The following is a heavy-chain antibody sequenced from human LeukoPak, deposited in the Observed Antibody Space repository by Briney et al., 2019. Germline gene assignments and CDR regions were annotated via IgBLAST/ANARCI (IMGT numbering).Heavy chain of an antibody. CDR1: GGTFSSYA. J-gene: IGHJ5*02. V-gene: IGHV1-69*13. Sequence: ASVKVSCKASGGTFSSYAISWVRQAPGQGLEWMGGIIPIFGTANYAQKFQGRVTITADESTSTAYMELSSLRSEDTAVYYCARGITMVRGVAPRFDPWGQGTLVTVSS. D-gene: IGHD3-10*01. CDR2: IIPIFGTA. CDR3: ARGITMVRGVAPRFDP.